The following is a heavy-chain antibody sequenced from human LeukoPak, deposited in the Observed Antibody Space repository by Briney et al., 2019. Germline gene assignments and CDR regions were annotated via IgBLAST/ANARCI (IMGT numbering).Heavy chain of an antibody. CDR3: ARDDGYNLFY. J-gene: IGHJ4*02. V-gene: IGHV4-34*01. CDR2: IYHSGST. Sequence: SETLSLTCAVYGGSFSGYYWSWIRQPPGKGLEWIGEIYHSGSTNYNPSLKSRVTISVDKSKNQFSLKLSSVTAADTAVYYCARDDGYNLFYWGQGTLVTVSS. CDR1: GGSFSGYY. D-gene: IGHD5-24*01.